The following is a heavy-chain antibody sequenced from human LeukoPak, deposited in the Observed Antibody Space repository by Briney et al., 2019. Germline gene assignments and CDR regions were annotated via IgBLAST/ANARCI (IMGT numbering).Heavy chain of an antibody. J-gene: IGHJ3*02. CDR2: IYYSGST. V-gene: IGHV4-31*03. Sequence: SQTLSLTCTVSGGSISSGGYYGSWIRQHPGKGLEWIGYIYYSGSTYYNPSLKSRVTISVDTSKNQFSLKLSSVTAADTAVYYCARAKMTTSAFDIWGQGTMVTVSS. CDR1: GGSISSGGYY. CDR3: ARAKMTTSAFDI. D-gene: IGHD5-24*01.